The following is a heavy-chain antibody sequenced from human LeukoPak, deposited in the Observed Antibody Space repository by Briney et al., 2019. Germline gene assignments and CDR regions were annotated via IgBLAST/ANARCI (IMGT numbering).Heavy chain of an antibody. V-gene: IGHV3-53*01. D-gene: IGHD3-16*02. CDR1: GFTVISNL. CDR2: IYSGGAT. CDR3: ARGAYRISWPGIDY. J-gene: IGHJ4*02. Sequence: GGSLTLSCAASGFTVISNLMTWVRQSPGRGLEWLSSIYSGGATYYADSVKGRFTISRDHSNNSVSLQMTNLRVEDTAIYYCARGAYRISWPGIDYWGQRTLVTVSS.